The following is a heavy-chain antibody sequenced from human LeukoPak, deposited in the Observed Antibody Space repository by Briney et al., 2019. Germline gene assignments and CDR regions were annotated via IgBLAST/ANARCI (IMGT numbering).Heavy chain of an antibody. D-gene: IGHD3-10*01. CDR1: VFTDSSLY. CDR3: ARENYFDSGTYFDY. V-gene: IGHV3-53*01. CDR2: IYIGSST. J-gene: IGHJ4*02. Sequence: GGSLRLSCGASVFTDSSLYVSWVRQAPGKGLEGVSLIYIGSSTCYADSVKGRFTISRDNSKSTLYLQMNRLRAEETAVYYCARENYFDSGTYFDYWGQGTLVTVSS.